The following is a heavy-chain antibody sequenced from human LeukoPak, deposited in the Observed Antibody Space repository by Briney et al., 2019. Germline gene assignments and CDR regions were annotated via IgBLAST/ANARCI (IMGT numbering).Heavy chain of an antibody. CDR2: ISYDGTNK. CDR3: ARDYYDSSGFFVYNNGMDV. V-gene: IGHV3-30-3*01. CDR1: GFTFSSYT. Sequence: GGSLRLSCAASGFTFSSYTIHWVRQAPGKGLEWVALISYDGTNKYYADSVKGRFTISRDNSKNTLCLQMNSLRAEDTAVYYCARDYYDSSGFFVYNNGMDVWGQGTTVTVSS. D-gene: IGHD3-22*01. J-gene: IGHJ6*02.